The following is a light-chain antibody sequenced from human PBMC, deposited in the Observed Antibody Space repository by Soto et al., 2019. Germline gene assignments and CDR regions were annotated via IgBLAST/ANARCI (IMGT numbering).Light chain of an antibody. CDR1: QTVSSD. V-gene: IGKV3-11*01. Sequence: EIVLTQSPATLSLSPGERATLSCRASQTVSSDLAWCQQKSGQAPRLLIYDASARATGIPARFSGSGSGTDFSLTISSLEPEDFAVYYCQQRYNWPPTFGQGTRLEIK. CDR3: QQRYNWPPT. J-gene: IGKJ5*01. CDR2: DAS.